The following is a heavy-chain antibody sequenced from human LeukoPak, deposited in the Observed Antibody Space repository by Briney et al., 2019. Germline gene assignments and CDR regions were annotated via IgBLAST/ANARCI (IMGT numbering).Heavy chain of an antibody. Sequence: PSETLSLTCTVSGGSISSYYWSWIRQPPGKGLEWIGYIYYSGSTNYNPSLKGRVTISVDTSKNQFSLKLNSVTAADTAVYYCARSGSYHNNFDYWGQGTLVTVSS. CDR1: GGSISSYY. V-gene: IGHV4-59*01. CDR3: ARSGSYHNNFDY. J-gene: IGHJ4*02. D-gene: IGHD1-26*01. CDR2: IYYSGST.